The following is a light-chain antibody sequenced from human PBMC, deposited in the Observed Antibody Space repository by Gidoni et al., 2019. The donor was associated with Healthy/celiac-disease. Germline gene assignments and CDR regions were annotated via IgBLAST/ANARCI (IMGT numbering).Light chain of an antibody. J-gene: IGLJ2*01. CDR1: SSNIGSNT. Sequence: QSVLTQPPSESGTPGQRVTISCSGSSSNIGSNTVTWYQQLPGTAPKLLTYSNNQRPSGVPDRFSGSKSGTSASLAISGLQSEDEADYYCAAWDDSLNGVVFGGGTKLTVL. V-gene: IGLV1-44*01. CDR2: SNN. CDR3: AAWDDSLNGVV.